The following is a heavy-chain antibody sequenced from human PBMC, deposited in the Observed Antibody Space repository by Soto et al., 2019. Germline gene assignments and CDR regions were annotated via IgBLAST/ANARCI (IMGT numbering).Heavy chain of an antibody. J-gene: IGHJ5*02. Sequence: QVQLVQSGAEVKRPGDSVKVSCKASGFVFTSNDINWVRQAPGQGLQWMGWMNTNVNATDSPQEFKGRVVMTWNTYISTAYLAVRNLKSDDTAVYYCAREVVDCSSLWLDPWGQGTLVVVSS. D-gene: IGHD2-15*01. CDR1: GFVFTSND. CDR3: AREVVDCSSLWLDP. V-gene: IGHV1-8*01. CDR2: MNTNVNAT.